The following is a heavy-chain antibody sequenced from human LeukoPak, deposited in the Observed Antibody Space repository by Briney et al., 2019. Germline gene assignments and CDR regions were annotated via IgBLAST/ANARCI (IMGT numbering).Heavy chain of an antibody. Sequence: GGPLMIYSTVSGSRFTSYWIGWVRRMPGKGLEWMGTFYPGDSDTRYSPSFQGQVTISADKSITTAYLQWSSLKASDTAMYYCARRTTVIDYWGQGTLVTVSS. CDR2: FYPGDSDT. D-gene: IGHD4-11*01. CDR1: GSRFTSYW. CDR3: ARRTTVIDY. J-gene: IGHJ4*02. V-gene: IGHV5-51*01.